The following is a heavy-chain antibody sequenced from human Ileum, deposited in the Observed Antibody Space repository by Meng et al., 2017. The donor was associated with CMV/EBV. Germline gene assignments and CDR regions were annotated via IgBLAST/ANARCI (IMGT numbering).Heavy chain of an antibody. D-gene: IGHD6-13*01. J-gene: IGHJ4*02. Sequence: GESLKISCAASGITFSGYAMNWVRQPPGKGLEWVAGITVSGDAYHAVSVKGRFTISRDNSKNTLYLQMNSLRAEDTAIYYCATGWGAGHQLVQDFWGRGTPVT. CDR2: ITVSGDA. V-gene: IGHV3-23*01. CDR1: GITFSGYA. CDR3: ATGWGAGHQLVQDF.